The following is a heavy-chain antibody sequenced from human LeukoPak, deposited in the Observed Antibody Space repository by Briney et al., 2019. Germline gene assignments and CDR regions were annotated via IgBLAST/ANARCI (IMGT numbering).Heavy chain of an antibody. Sequence: PGGSLRLSCAASGFTFSSHWMSWVRQAPGKGLEWVANIKHDGREEYSADSVQGRFSVSRDNAKDSLYLQMSSLRVEDTAVYYCARVHSRNWNHLGVLNDYYYYMDVWGKGTTVIVSS. CDR1: GFTFSSHW. CDR3: ARVHSRNWNHLGVLNDYYYYMDV. CDR2: IKHDGREE. J-gene: IGHJ6*03. D-gene: IGHD1-14*01. V-gene: IGHV3-7*01.